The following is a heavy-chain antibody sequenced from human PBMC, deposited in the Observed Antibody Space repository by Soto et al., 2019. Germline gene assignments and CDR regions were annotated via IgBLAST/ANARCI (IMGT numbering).Heavy chain of an antibody. V-gene: IGHV3-23*01. D-gene: IGHD2-15*01. Sequence: EVQLLESGGGLVQPGGSLRLSCTASGFTFSDHAMTWVRQAPGKGLEWLSGISGGGSGAYYADSVKGRFTVSRANSNNTLFSQMDSLRVGDPAVYFCAIDLWWYTHWGQGTLVTVSS. CDR3: AIDLWWYTH. CDR1: GFTFSDHA. J-gene: IGHJ4*02. CDR2: ISGGGSGA.